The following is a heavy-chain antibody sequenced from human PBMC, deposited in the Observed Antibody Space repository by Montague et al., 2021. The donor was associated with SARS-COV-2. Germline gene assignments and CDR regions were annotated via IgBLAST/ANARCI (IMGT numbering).Heavy chain of an antibody. Sequence: PALVKPTQTLTLTCTFSGFSLSTSGVGVGWIRQPPGKALEWLALIYWDDDKRYSPSLKSRLTITKDTSKNQVVLTMTNMDPVDTATYYCAHSRYYYYDSSGYRVYYFDYWGQGTLVPVSS. CDR1: GFSLSTSGVG. CDR3: AHSRYYYYDSSGYRVYYFDY. J-gene: IGHJ4*02. D-gene: IGHD3-22*01. V-gene: IGHV2-5*02. CDR2: IYWDDDK.